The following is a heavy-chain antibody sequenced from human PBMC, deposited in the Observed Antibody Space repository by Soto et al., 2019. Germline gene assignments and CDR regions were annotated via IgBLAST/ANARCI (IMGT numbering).Heavy chain of an antibody. V-gene: IGHV1-18*01. CDR1: GYTFTSYG. CDR2: ISAYNGNT. J-gene: IGHJ4*02. CDR3: ARDLFELGTYYFDY. Sequence: RASVKVSCKASGYTFTSYGISWVRQAPGQGLEWMGWISAYNGNTNYAQKLQGRVTMTTDTSTSTAYMELRSLRSDDTAVYYCARDLFELGTYYFDYWGQGTLVTVSS. D-gene: IGHD3-3*01.